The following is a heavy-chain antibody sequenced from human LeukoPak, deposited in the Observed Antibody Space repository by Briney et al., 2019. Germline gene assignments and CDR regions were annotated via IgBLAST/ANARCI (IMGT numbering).Heavy chain of an antibody. Sequence: GGSLRLSCAASGFTFSSYSMNWDRQTPGKGLEWVSSISSSSYIYYADSVKGRFTISRDNAKNTLYLQMNSLRAEDTAVYYCARGGGGRYYDSSGSGFDYWGQGTLVTVSS. CDR3: ARGGGGRYYDSSGSGFDY. D-gene: IGHD3-22*01. V-gene: IGHV3-21*01. J-gene: IGHJ4*02. CDR2: ISSSSYI. CDR1: GFTFSSYS.